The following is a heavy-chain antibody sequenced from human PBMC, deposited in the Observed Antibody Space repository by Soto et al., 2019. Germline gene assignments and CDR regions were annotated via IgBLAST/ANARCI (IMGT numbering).Heavy chain of an antibody. CDR2: IHYSGST. V-gene: IGHV4-59*08. D-gene: IGHD4-4*01. Sequence: QVQLQESGPGLVQPSETLSLTCTVSGGSITGYYWSWIRQPPGKGPEWIGNIHYSGSTNYNPSLKCRVPISVDPSKNQFSLRLSSVTAAETAVYYCARHSYYSNPLRFDPWGQGTLVTVSS. CDR3: ARHSYYSNPLRFDP. CDR1: GGSITGYY. J-gene: IGHJ5*02.